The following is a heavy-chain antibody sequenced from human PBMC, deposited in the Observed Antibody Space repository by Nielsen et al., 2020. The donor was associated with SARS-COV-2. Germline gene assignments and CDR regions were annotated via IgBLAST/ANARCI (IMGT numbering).Heavy chain of an antibody. D-gene: IGHD3-10*01. J-gene: IGHJ4*02. CDR3: AKGFGETFDY. Sequence: GGSLRLSCAVSGFTFNNHGMHWVRQAPGKGLEWVALISYEGSKKYYAESVKGRFTISRDNSKNTVFLQMNSLRAEDTALYYCAKGFGETFDYWGRGTLVTVSS. V-gene: IGHV3-30*18. CDR2: ISYEGSKK. CDR1: GFTFNNHG.